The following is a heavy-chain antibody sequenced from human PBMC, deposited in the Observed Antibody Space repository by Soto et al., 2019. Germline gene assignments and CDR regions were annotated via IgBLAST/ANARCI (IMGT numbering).Heavy chain of an antibody. D-gene: IGHD3-10*01. Sequence: QVQLVESGGGVVQPGRSLRLSCAASEFTFSNYGMHWVRQAPGKGLEWVAVILNDGSNRYHADSVKDRCTISRDKSKNTPYLQTNSLRAEDPAVYYCARDDEYSGNGMDVWGQGTTVTVS. V-gene: IGHV3-33*01. CDR1: EFTFSNYG. CDR2: ILNDGSNR. CDR3: ARDDEYSGNGMDV. J-gene: IGHJ6*02.